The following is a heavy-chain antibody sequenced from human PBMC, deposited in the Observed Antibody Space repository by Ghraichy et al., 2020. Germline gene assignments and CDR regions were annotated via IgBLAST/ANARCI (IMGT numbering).Heavy chain of an antibody. CDR1: GFTISSYW. J-gene: IGHJ2*01. CDR2: IKSDGSST. Sequence: GESLNISCAASGFTISSYWMHWVRQAPGKGLVWVSRIKSDGSSTSYADSVKGRFTISRDNAKNTLYLQMNSLRAEDTAVYYCARDRGTSGFYWYFDLWGRGTLVTVSS. CDR3: ARDRGTSGFYWYFDL. V-gene: IGHV3-74*01. D-gene: IGHD2-8*01.